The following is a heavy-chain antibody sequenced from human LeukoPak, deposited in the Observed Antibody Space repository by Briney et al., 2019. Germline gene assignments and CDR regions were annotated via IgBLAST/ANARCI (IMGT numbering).Heavy chain of an antibody. CDR2: IYYSGST. V-gene: IGHV4-39*07. CDR3: ARRLLRSMTNLDY. D-gene: IGHD4-11*01. CDR1: GGSISSSSYY. J-gene: IGHJ4*02. Sequence: SETLSLTCTVSGGSISSSSYYWGWIRQPPGKGLEWIGSIYYSGSTYYNPSLKSRVTISVDTSKNQFSLKLSSVTAADTAVYYCARRLLRSMTNLDYWGQGTLVTVSS.